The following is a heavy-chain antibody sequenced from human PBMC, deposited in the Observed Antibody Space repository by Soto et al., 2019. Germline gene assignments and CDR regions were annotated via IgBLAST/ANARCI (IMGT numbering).Heavy chain of an antibody. CDR2: ISSSGSTI. D-gene: IGHD3-10*01. CDR3: ARDSFRGIRPFGPDPPGGGSAQGAFDI. Sequence: GGSLRLSCAASGFTFSDYYMSWIRQAPGKGLEWVSYISSSGSTIYYADSVKGRFTISRDNAKNSLYLQMNSLRAEDTAVYYGARDSFRGIRPFGPDPPGGGSAQGAFDIWGQGTMVTVSS. V-gene: IGHV3-11*01. CDR1: GFTFSDYY. J-gene: IGHJ3*02.